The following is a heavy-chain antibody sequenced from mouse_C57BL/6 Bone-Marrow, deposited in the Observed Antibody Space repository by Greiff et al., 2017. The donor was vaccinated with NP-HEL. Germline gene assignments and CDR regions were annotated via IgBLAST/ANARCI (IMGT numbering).Heavy chain of an antibody. CDR1: GFTFSSYA. V-gene: IGHV5S21*01. CDR2: ISSGGDSI. J-gene: IGHJ1*03. CDR3: AREDRYWYFDV. Sequence: EVQGVESGEGLVKPGGSLKLSCAASGFTFSSYAMSWVRQTPEKRLEWVAYISSGGDSIYYADTVKGRFTMSRDNARNTLYLQMSSLKSEDTAIYYCAREDRYWYFDVWGTGTTVTVSS.